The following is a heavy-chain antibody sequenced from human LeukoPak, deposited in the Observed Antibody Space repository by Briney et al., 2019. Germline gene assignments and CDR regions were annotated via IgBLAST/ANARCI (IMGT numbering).Heavy chain of an antibody. CDR1: GGSFSGYY. J-gene: IGHJ3*02. CDR3: ARDVEYSSSWYVLAAFDI. V-gene: IGHV4-34*01. CDR2: INHSGST. Sequence: SGTLSLTCAVYGGSFSGYYWSWIRQPPGKGLEWIGEINHSGSTNYNPSLKSRVTISVDTSKNQFSLKLSSVTAADTAVYYCARDVEYSSSWYVLAAFDIWGQGTMVTVSS. D-gene: IGHD6-13*01.